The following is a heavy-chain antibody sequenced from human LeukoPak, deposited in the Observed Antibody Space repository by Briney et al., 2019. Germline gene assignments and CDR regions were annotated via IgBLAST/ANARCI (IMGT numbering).Heavy chain of an antibody. Sequence: SETLSLTCTVSGGSLSNDTYYWGWIRQPPGKGLKWIGNIYHSGSTYYNPSLKSRVTISVDTSKNQFSLKLSSVTAADTAVYYCARGPYYDFWSGYPYYFDYWGQGTLVTVSS. CDR3: ARGPYYDFWSGYPYYFDY. J-gene: IGHJ4*02. V-gene: IGHV4-39*07. D-gene: IGHD3-3*01. CDR2: IYHSGST. CDR1: GGSLSNDTYY.